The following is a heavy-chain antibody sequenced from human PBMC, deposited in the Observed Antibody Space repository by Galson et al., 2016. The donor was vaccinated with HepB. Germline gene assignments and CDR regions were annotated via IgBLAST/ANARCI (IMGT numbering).Heavy chain of an antibody. CDR1: GFMYSDYN. CDR3: AGGKLASGWGY. Sequence: SLRLSCAAFGFMYSDYNMDWVRQTPGKGLEWIARARNKPHRYSTEYAASGKGRFVISRDDSKNSLYLQMNSLKTEDTALYSCAGGKLASGWGYWGQGTLVTVSS. V-gene: IGHV3-72*01. D-gene: IGHD4-23*01. J-gene: IGHJ4*02. CDR2: ARNKPHRYST.